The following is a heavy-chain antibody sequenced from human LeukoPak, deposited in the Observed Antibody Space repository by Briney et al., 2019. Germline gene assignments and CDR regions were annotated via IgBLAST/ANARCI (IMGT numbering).Heavy chain of an antibody. CDR3: TSTLLATFDY. Sequence: PGGSLRLSCAASGFTVSSNYMSWVRQAPGKGLEWVSVIYSGGSTYYADSVKGRFTISRDNSKNTLYLQMNSLRAEDTAVYYCTSTLLATFDYWGQGTLVTVSS. V-gene: IGHV3-53*01. CDR1: GFTVSSNY. CDR2: IYSGGST. D-gene: IGHD1-1*01. J-gene: IGHJ4*02.